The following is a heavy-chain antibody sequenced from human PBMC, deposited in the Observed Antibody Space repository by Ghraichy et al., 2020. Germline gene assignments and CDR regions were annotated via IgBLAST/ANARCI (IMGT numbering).Heavy chain of an antibody. D-gene: IGHD6-6*01. J-gene: IGHJ4*02. CDR3: ARDLGRGAARPFDY. Sequence: SVKVSCKASGGTFSSYAISWVRQAPGQGLEWMGGIIPIFGTANYAQKFQGRVTITADESTSTAYMELSSLRSEDTAVYYCARDLGRGAARPFDYWGQGTLVTVSS. CDR1: GGTFSSYA. V-gene: IGHV1-69*13. CDR2: IIPIFGTA.